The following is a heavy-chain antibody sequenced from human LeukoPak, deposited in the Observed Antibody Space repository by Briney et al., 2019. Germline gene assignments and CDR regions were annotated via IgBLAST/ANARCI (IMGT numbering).Heavy chain of an antibody. CDR3: AKDYDSSGYYSVFDY. D-gene: IGHD3-22*01. V-gene: IGHV3-23*01. Sequence: GGSLRLSCAASGFTFSSYAICWVRQAPGKGLEWVSAISGSGGSTYYADSVKGRFTISRDNSKNTLYLQMNSLRAEDTAVYYCAKDYDSSGYYSVFDYWGQGTLVTVSS. CDR1: GFTFSSYA. CDR2: ISGSGGST. J-gene: IGHJ4*02.